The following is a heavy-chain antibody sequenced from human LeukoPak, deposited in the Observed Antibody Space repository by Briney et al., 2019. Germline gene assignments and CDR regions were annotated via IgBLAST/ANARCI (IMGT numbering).Heavy chain of an antibody. D-gene: IGHD2-2*01. CDR3: ARGRGLGYCSSTSCPRYPPTSY. J-gene: IGHJ4*02. V-gene: IGHV3-30-3*01. CDR1: GFAFSTYS. Sequence: GGSLRLSCAVSGFAFSTYSMNWVRQAPGKGLEWVAVISYDGSNKYYADSVKGRFTISRDNSKNTLYLQMNSLRAEDTAVYYCARGRGLGYCSSTSCPRYPPTSYWGQGTLVTVSS. CDR2: ISYDGSNK.